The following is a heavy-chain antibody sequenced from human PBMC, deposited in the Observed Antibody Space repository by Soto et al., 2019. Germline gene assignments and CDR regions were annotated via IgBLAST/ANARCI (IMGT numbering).Heavy chain of an antibody. J-gene: IGHJ6*02. CDR2: ISYDGSNK. CDR1: GFTFSSYA. D-gene: IGHD2-2*01. V-gene: IGHV3-30-3*01. Sequence: QVQLVESGGGVVQPGRSLRLSCAASGFTFSSYAMHWVRQAPGKGLEWVAVISYDGSNKYYADSVKGRFTISRDNSKNTLYLQMNSLRAKDTAVCYCARRWDYSIKSPCYYGMDVWGQGTTVTLSS. CDR3: ARRWDYSIKSPCYYGMDV.